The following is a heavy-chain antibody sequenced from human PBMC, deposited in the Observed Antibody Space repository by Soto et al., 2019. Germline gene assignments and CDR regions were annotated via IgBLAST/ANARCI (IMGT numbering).Heavy chain of an antibody. CDR2: IYYTGLS. CDR1: GGSISSNY. V-gene: IGHV4-59*01. J-gene: IGHJ4*02. Sequence: PAGTLDLPCSVCGGSISSNYWTWFRQPPGTGQEWIGYIYYTGLSNSNPSLNSRVTMSVDTSKNPFSLKLSSVTAADTAVYYCTSRSRKCPVFDDEGQGTLVTVTS. D-gene: IGHD6-13*01. CDR3: TSRSRKCPVFDD.